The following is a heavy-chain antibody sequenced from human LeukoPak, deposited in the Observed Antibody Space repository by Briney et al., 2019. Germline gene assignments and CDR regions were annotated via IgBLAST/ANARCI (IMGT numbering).Heavy chain of an antibody. J-gene: IGHJ5*02. Sequence: GGALRLSCGASGFTFSNSWMPWVRQAPGKGLVWVARINSDGSSTTYADSVKGRFTISRDNAKNTLYLQMNSLRVDDTAEYYCTRAYQQHLINWFDPWGQGTLVTVSS. CDR1: GFTFSNSW. V-gene: IGHV3-74*03. CDR3: TRAYQQHLINWFDP. CDR2: INSDGSST. D-gene: IGHD6-13*01.